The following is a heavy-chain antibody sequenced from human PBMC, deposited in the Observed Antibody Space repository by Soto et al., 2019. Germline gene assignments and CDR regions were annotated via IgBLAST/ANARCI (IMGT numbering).Heavy chain of an antibody. CDR2: IKSKTDGGTT. Sequence: EVQLVESGGGLVKPGGSLRLSCAASGFTFSNACMSWVRQAPGKGLEWVGRIKSKTDGGTTDYAAPVKGRFTISRDDSKNTLYLQMNSLKTEDTAVYYCTTDIGYGEDFDYWGQGTLVTVSS. D-gene: IGHD5-12*01. CDR1: GFTFSNAC. J-gene: IGHJ4*02. V-gene: IGHV3-15*01. CDR3: TTDIGYGEDFDY.